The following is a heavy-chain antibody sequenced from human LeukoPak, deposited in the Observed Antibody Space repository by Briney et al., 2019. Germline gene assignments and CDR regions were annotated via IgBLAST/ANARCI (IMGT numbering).Heavy chain of an antibody. CDR2: IYHSGDT. Sequence: PSETLSLTCTVSGHSISNGNYWGFIRPPPGKGLEWIVIIYHSGDTHYNPSLKSLAPLFVDTFNNQISLRMTSLTAAETAVYYCERGLSYRDASDYFYNWFDRWGQGTLVTVSS. V-gene: IGHV4-38-2*02. CDR1: GHSISNGNY. D-gene: IGHD3-16*02. CDR3: ERGLSYRDASDYFYNWFDR. J-gene: IGHJ5*02.